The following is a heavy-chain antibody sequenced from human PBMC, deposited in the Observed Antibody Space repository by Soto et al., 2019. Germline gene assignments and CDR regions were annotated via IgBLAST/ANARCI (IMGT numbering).Heavy chain of an antibody. J-gene: IGHJ6*02. Sequence: PSETLSLTCAVSGGSISSGGYSWSWIRQPPGKGLEWIGYIYHSGSTYYNPSLKSRVTISVDTSKNQFSLKLSSVTAADTAVYYCARDRQRGKAGMDVWGQGTTVTVSS. CDR2: IYHSGST. D-gene: IGHD3-10*01. CDR3: ARDRQRGKAGMDV. V-gene: IGHV4-30-2*01. CDR1: GGSISSGGYS.